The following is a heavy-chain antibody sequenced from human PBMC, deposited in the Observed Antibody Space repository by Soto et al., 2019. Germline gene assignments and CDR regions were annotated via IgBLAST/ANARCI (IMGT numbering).Heavy chain of an antibody. CDR3: ARDLRYYYDSSGSNWFDP. V-gene: IGHV1-69*13. J-gene: IGHJ5*02. CDR1: GGTFSSYA. CDR2: IIPIFGTA. Sequence: SVKVSCKASGGTFSSYAISWVRQAPGQGLEWMGGIIPIFGTANYAQKFQGRVTITADESTSTAYMELSSLRSEDTAVYYCARDLRYYYDSSGSNWFDPWGQGTLVTAPQ. D-gene: IGHD3-22*01.